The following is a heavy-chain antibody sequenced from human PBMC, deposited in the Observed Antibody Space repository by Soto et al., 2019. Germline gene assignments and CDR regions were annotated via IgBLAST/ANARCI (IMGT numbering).Heavy chain of an antibody. D-gene: IGHD3-22*01. V-gene: IGHV3-23*01. CDR2: ISGSGGST. CDR1: GFTFSSYE. J-gene: IGHJ4*02. Sequence: GGSLRLSCAASGFTFSSYEMNWVRQAPGKGLEWVSAISGSGGSTYYADSVKGRFTISRDNSKNMLYLQMNSVRAEDTAVYYCAKDYYDSSGYSYFDYWGQGTQVTVSS. CDR3: AKDYYDSSGYSYFDY.